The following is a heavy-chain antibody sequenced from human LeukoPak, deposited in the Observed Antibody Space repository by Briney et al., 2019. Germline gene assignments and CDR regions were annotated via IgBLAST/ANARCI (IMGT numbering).Heavy chain of an antibody. D-gene: IGHD3-3*01. J-gene: IGHJ4*02. V-gene: IGHV4-34*01. CDR2: INQSGIT. Sequence: SETLSLTCAVYGGSFSGYYWSWIRQPPGKGLEWIGEINQSGITNYNPSLKSRVTISVDTSENQFSLKLSSVTAADAAVYYCAESAHDLLFFDYWGQGTLVTVSS. CDR3: AESAHDLLFFDY. CDR1: GGSFSGYY.